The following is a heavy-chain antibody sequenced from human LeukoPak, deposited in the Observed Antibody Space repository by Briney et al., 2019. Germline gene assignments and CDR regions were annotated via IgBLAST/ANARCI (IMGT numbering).Heavy chain of an antibody. Sequence: PGGSLRLSCAASGFTVSSNYMSWVRQAPGKGLEWVSSISGSSSYIYYADSVKGRFTISRDNAKNSLYLQMNSLRAEDTAVYYCARDRRSRSGWYLEYFQHWGQGTLVTVSS. D-gene: IGHD6-19*01. CDR1: GFTVSSNY. CDR2: ISGSSSYI. CDR3: ARDRRSRSGWYLEYFQH. V-gene: IGHV3-21*01. J-gene: IGHJ1*01.